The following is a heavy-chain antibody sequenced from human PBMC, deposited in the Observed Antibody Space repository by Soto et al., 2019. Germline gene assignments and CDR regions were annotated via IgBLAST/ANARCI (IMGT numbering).Heavy chain of an antibody. CDR1: GDSVSGNSVA. CDR3: ARGSYGAFDY. D-gene: IGHD4-17*01. CDR2: TYYRSKWYN. J-gene: IGHJ4*02. Sequence: PSQTLSLTCAISGDSVSGNSVAWNWIRQSPSRGLEWLGRTYYRSKWYNEYAVSVRSRITVNPDTSKNQFSLQLNSVTPEDTAVYYCARGSYGAFDYWGQGTLVTVS. V-gene: IGHV6-1*01.